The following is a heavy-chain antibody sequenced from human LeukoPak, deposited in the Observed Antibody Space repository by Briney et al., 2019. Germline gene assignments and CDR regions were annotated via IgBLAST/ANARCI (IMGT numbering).Heavy chain of an antibody. CDR3: ARGASPNY. CDR2: INPNSGGT. CDR1: GYTFTGYY. Sequence: ASVKVSYKASGYTFTGYYLHWVRQAPGQGLEWMGWINPNSGGTNFAQKFQGRVTMTSDTSISTAYMELSRLRSDDTALYYCARGASPNYWGQATLVTVSS. D-gene: IGHD1-26*01. J-gene: IGHJ4*02. V-gene: IGHV1-2*02.